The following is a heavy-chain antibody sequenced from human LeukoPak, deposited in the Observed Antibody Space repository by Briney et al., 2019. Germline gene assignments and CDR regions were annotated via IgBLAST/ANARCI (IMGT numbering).Heavy chain of an antibody. CDR1: GFTFDDYA. CDR2: INWNGGNT. Sequence: SGGSLRLSCAASGFTFDDYAMHWVRQAPGKGLEWVSGINWNGGNTNYEDSVKGRFTISRDNAKNSLYLQMNSLRAEDTAVYYCASAAPDYWGQGTLVTVSS. V-gene: IGHV3-20*04. D-gene: IGHD6-13*01. J-gene: IGHJ4*02. CDR3: ASAAPDY.